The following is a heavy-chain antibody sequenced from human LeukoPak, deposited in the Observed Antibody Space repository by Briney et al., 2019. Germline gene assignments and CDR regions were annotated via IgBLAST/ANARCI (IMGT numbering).Heavy chain of an antibody. D-gene: IGHD6-19*01. Sequence: SETLSLTCTVSGGSISTCYWSWIRQPPGKGLEWIGYIYYSGSTNYNPSLKSRVTMSVDTSKNQFSLKLRSVTAADTAIYYCARDAPSSSHFDYWGQGTLVTVSS. CDR1: GGSISTCY. CDR2: IYYSGST. CDR3: ARDAPSSSHFDY. J-gene: IGHJ4*02. V-gene: IGHV4-59*01.